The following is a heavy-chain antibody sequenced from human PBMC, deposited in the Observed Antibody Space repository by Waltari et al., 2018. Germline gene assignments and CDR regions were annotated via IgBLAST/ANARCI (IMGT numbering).Heavy chain of an antibody. V-gene: IGHV3-30-3*01. CDR1: RFTFDSSA. D-gene: IGHD3-22*01. J-gene: IGHJ4*02. Sequence: VQLVETGGGLIQPGGSRRLSCAASRFTFDSSAMHWVRQAPGRGMESVALISNEGNKRDYVDSVRGRFTISRDNSKKMVYLQMNSLRVEDTATYYCAKGAFYYDDNGKSAEVPLPFDHWGQGTLVTVSS. CDR3: AKGAFYYDDNGKSAEVPLPFDH. CDR2: ISNEGNKR.